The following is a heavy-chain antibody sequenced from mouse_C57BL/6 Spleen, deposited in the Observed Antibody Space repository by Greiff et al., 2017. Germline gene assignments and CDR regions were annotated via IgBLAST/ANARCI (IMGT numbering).Heavy chain of an antibody. CDR2: IHPNSGST. D-gene: IGHD1-1*01. Sequence: VQLQQPGAELVKPGASVKLSCKASGYTFTSYWMHWVKQRPGQGLEWIGMIHPNSGSTNYNEKFKSKATLTVDKSSSTAYMQLSSLTSGDSAVYYCARRTVVATWDWYFDVWGTGTTVTVSS. CDR1: GYTFTSYW. V-gene: IGHV1-64*01. CDR3: ARRTVVATWDWYFDV. J-gene: IGHJ1*03.